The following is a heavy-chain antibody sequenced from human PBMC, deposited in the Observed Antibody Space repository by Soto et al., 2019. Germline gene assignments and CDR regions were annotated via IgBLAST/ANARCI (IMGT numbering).Heavy chain of an antibody. Sequence: GASVKVSCKASGYTFTGYYMHWVREAPGQGLEWMGWINPNSGGTNYAQKFQGRVTMTRDTSISTAYMELSRLRSDDTAVYYCARSNYYDSSGYGSVAFDIWGQGTMVTVSS. V-gene: IGHV1-2*02. CDR3: ARSNYYDSSGYGSVAFDI. CDR1: GYTFTGYY. J-gene: IGHJ3*02. D-gene: IGHD3-22*01. CDR2: INPNSGGT.